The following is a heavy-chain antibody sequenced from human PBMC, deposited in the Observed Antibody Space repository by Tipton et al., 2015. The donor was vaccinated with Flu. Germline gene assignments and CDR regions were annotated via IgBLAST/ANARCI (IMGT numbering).Heavy chain of an antibody. CDR3: TIDDPTYYYDSSGPTDTDY. Sequence: SLRLSCAASGFTFSNAWMSWVRQAPGKGLEWVGRIKSKTDGGTTDYAAPVKGRFTISRDDSKNTLYLQMNSLKTEDTAVYYCTIDDPTYYYDSSGPTDTDYWGQGTLVTVSS. CDR1: GFTFSNAW. J-gene: IGHJ4*02. D-gene: IGHD3-22*01. CDR2: IKSKTDGGTT. V-gene: IGHV3-15*01.